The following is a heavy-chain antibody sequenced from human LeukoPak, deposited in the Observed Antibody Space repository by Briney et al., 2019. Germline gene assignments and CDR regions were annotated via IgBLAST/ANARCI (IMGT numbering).Heavy chain of an antibody. CDR1: GYTFTSYG. J-gene: IGHJ4*02. V-gene: IGHV1-18*01. D-gene: IGHD3-10*01. CDR2: ISTYSGNT. Sequence: ASVKVSCKASGYTFTSYGINWVRQAPGQGLEVMGWISTYSGNTNYAQKLEGRVTMTTDTSTSTAYMELRSLRSDDTAVYYCARDEGYGSGSYWGQGTLVTVSS. CDR3: ARDEGYGSGSY.